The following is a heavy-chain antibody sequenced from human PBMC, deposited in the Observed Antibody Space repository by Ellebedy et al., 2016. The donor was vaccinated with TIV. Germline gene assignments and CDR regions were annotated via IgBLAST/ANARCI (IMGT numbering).Heavy chain of an antibody. CDR1: GYTFTSYG. Sequence: AASVKVSCKASGYTFTSYGISWVRQAPGQGLEWMGWNSAYNGNTNYAQKLQGRVTMTTETSTSTAYMELRSLRSDDTAVYYCARVMVGYSGYGANIYYFDYWGQGTLVTVSS. J-gene: IGHJ4*02. D-gene: IGHD5-12*01. CDR2: NSAYNGNT. V-gene: IGHV1-18*01. CDR3: ARVMVGYSGYGANIYYFDY.